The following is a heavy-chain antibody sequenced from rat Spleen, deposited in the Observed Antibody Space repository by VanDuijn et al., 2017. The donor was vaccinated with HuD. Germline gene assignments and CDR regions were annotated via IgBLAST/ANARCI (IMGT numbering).Heavy chain of an antibody. Sequence: EVQLVESGGGLVQPGRSMKLSCAASGFTFSNYYMAWVRQAPTKGLEWVASISTGGGNTYYRDSVKGRFTISRDNAKSTLYLQMDSLRSEDTATYYCAKSAVPGYESHWFAYWGTGTMVTVSS. J-gene: IGHJ1*01. D-gene: IGHD1-4*01. CDR2: ISTGGGNT. CDR3: AKSAVPGYESHWFAY. V-gene: IGHV5-25*01. CDR1: GFTFSNYY.